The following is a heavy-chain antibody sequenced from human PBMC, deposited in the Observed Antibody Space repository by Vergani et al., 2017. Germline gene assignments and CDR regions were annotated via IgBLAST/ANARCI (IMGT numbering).Heavy chain of an antibody. J-gene: IGHJ4*02. D-gene: IGHD2-2*01. CDR2: ISWNSGSI. CDR3: AKGGVVVPAQFDY. V-gene: IGHV3-9*01. Sequence: EVQLVESGGGLVQPGRSLRLSCAASGFTFDDYAMHWVRQAPGKGLEWVSGISWNSGSIGYADPVKGRFTISRDNAKNSLYLQMNSLRAEDTALYYCAKGGVVVPAQFDYWGQGTLVTVSS. CDR1: GFTFDDYA.